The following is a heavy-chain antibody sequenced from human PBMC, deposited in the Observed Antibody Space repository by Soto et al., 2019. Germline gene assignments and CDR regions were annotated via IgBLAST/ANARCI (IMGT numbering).Heavy chain of an antibody. CDR3: AKDNALWDYDSSGYSISHGMDV. D-gene: IGHD3-22*01. V-gene: IGHV3-43*01. J-gene: IGHJ6*02. CDR2: ISWDGGST. Sequence: GGSLRLSCAASGFTFDDYTMHWVRQAPGKGLEWVSLISWDGGSTYYADSVKGRFTISRDNSKNSLYLRMNSLRTEDTALYYCAKDNALWDYDSSGYSISHGMDVWGQGTTVTVSS. CDR1: GFTFDDYT.